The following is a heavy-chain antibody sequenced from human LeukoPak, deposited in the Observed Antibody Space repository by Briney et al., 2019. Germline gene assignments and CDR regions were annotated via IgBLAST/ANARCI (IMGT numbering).Heavy chain of an antibody. Sequence: SETLSLTCAVYGGSFSGYYWSWIRQPPGKGLEWIGYIYYSGSTNYNPSLKSRVTISVDTSKNQFSLKLNSVTAADTAVYYCARGGWELFDYWGQGTLVTVSS. CDR1: GGSFSGYY. V-gene: IGHV4-59*01. J-gene: IGHJ4*02. D-gene: IGHD1-7*01. CDR2: IYYSGST. CDR3: ARGGWELFDY.